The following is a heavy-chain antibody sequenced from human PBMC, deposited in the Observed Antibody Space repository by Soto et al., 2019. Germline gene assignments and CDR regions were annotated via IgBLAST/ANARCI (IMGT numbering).Heavy chain of an antibody. CDR3: ANRGGDYVFGDAFDI. Sequence: QVQLVESGGGVVQPGRSLRLSCAASGFTFSSYGMHWVRQAPGKGLEWVAVISYDGSNKYYADSVKGRFTISRDNSKNTLYLQINSLGGEGTAGFYCANRGGDYVFGDAFDIWGQGTMVTVSS. V-gene: IGHV3-30*18. CDR1: GFTFSSYG. J-gene: IGHJ3*02. D-gene: IGHD3-16*01. CDR2: ISYDGSNK.